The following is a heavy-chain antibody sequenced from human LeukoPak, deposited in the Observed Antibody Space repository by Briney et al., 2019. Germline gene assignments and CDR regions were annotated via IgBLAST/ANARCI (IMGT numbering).Heavy chain of an antibody. J-gene: IGHJ4*02. D-gene: IGHD3-9*01. Sequence: PGGSLRLSCAASGFTFSSYAMSWVRQVPGKGLEWVSSISGSGYNTYYADSVRGRFTVSRDNSKNTLYLQMNSLRAEDTAVYYCAKAIYDILTGFVYYFEYWGQGSLVTVSS. CDR2: ISGSGYNT. CDR1: GFTFSSYA. CDR3: AKAIYDILTGFVYYFEY. V-gene: IGHV3-23*01.